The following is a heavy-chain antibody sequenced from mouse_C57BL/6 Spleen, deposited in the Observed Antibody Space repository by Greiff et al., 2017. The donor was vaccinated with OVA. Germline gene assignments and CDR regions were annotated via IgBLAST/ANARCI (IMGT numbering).Heavy chain of an antibody. J-gene: IGHJ4*01. D-gene: IGHD2-4*01. CDR1: GFTFSSYA. CDR2: ISSGGDYI. V-gene: IGHV5-9-1*02. CDR3: TREGITTSYYAMDY. Sequence: EVMLVESGEGLVKPGGSLKLSCAASGFTFSSYAMSWVRQTPEKRLEWVAYISSGGDYIYYADTVKGRFTISRDNARNTLYLQMSSLKSEDTAMYYCTREGITTSYYAMDYWGQGTSVTVSS.